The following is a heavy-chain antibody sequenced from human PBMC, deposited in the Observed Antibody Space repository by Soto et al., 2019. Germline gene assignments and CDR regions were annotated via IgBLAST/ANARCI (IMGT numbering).Heavy chain of an antibody. J-gene: IGHJ5*02. CDR1: GFTFSNYA. CDR2: ISASGGGT. Sequence: GGSLRLSCAASGFTFSNYAMTWVRRAPGKGLEWVSAISASGGGTFYADSVNGRFIISRDSSKNTLYLQMNSLRVEDTAVYYCAKSRTATTSCYGSWGQGTMVTVSS. CDR3: AKSRTATTSCYGS. D-gene: IGHD2-21*02. V-gene: IGHV3-23*01.